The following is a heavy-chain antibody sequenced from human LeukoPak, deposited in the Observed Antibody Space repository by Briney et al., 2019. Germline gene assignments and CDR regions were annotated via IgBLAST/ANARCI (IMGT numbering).Heavy chain of an antibody. Sequence: GASVKVSCKASGYTFTGYYMHWVRQAPGQGLEWMGWINPNSGGTNYAQKFQGRVTMTRDTSISTAYMELSRLRSDDTAVYYCARDRKPKGAPNNWFDPWGQGTLVTVSS. CDR2: INPNSGGT. D-gene: IGHD1-14*01. CDR3: ARDRKPKGAPNNWFDP. J-gene: IGHJ5*02. V-gene: IGHV1-2*02. CDR1: GYTFTGYY.